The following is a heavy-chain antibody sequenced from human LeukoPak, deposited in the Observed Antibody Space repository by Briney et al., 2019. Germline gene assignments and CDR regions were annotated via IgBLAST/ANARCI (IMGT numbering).Heavy chain of an antibody. CDR2: ISGSGGST. D-gene: IGHD6-6*01. J-gene: IGHJ4*02. V-gene: IGHV3-23*01. CDR1: GFTFSSYA. CDR3: AKDTYASSSPGSDY. Sequence: GGSLRLSCAASGFTFSSYAMSWVRQAPGKGLEWVSAISGSGGSTYYADSVKGRFTISRDNSKNTLYLQMNSLRAEDTALYYCAKDTYASSSPGSDYWGQGTLVTVSS.